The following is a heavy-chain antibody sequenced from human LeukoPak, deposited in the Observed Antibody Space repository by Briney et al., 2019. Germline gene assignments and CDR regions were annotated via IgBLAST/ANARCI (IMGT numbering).Heavy chain of an antibody. V-gene: IGHV5-10-1*01. J-gene: IGHJ1*01. D-gene: IGHD2-15*01. CDR1: GYSFTSYW. CDR2: IDPSDSYT. CDR3: ARGEIPSDIVVAVAASHEYFQH. Sequence: GESLKISCKGSGYSFTSYWISWVRQMPGKGLEWMGRIDPSDSYTNYSPSFQGHVTISADKSISTAYLQWSSLKASDTAMYYCARGEIPSDIVVAVAASHEYFQHWGQGTLVTVSS.